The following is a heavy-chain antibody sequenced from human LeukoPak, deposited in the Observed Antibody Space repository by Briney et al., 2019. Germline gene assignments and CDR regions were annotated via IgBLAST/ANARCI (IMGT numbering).Heavy chain of an antibody. Sequence: SETLSLTCTVSGASISGSGYYWGWIRQPPGKGLEWIGNIYDSGSTNYNPSLKSRVTISVDTSKNQFSLKLSSVTAADTAVYYCARHVKQWYRYYFDYWGQGTLVTVSS. CDR1: GASISGSGYY. D-gene: IGHD6-19*01. CDR2: IYDSGST. CDR3: ARHVKQWYRYYFDY. J-gene: IGHJ4*02. V-gene: IGHV4-39*01.